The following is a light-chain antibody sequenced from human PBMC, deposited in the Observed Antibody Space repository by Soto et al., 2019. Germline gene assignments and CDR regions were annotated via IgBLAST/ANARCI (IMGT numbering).Light chain of an antibody. V-gene: IGLV2-14*01. CDR2: EVR. CDR3: NSYTTSSNYF. J-gene: IGLJ1*01. Sequence: QSVLTQPASVSGSPGQSITISCTGTSSDVGSYNRVSWYQQPPGTAPKLIIYEVRNRPSGVSNRFSGSKSGNTAYLTISGLQAEDEADYLCNSYTTSSNYFFGTGTKLTVL. CDR1: SSDVGSYNR.